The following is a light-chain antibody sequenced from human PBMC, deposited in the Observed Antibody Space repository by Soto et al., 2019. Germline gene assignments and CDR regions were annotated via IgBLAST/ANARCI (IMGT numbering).Light chain of an antibody. Sequence: EIVLTQSPGTLSLSPGERATLSCRASQSVSGSSLAWYQQRPGQPPRLLTYAVSRRATGIPERFSGSGSETDFSLTISRLEPEDFAVYFCQQYRTSRTFGQGTKVEI. V-gene: IGKV3-20*01. CDR3: QQYRTSRT. CDR2: AVS. CDR1: QSVSGSS. J-gene: IGKJ1*01.